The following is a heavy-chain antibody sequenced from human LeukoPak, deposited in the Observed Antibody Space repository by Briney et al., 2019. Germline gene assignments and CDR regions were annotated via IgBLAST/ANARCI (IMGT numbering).Heavy chain of an antibody. CDR3: ARDKAEGSGWYGSHDAFDI. D-gene: IGHD6-19*01. J-gene: IGHJ3*02. V-gene: IGHV3-66*01. CDR1: GFTFSSYS. CDR2: IYSGGST. Sequence: GGSLRLSCAASGFTFSSYSMNWVRQAPGKGLEWVSVIYSGGSTYYADSVKGRFTISRDNSKNTLYLQMNSLRAEDTAVYYCARDKAEGSGWYGSHDAFDIWGQGTMVTVSS.